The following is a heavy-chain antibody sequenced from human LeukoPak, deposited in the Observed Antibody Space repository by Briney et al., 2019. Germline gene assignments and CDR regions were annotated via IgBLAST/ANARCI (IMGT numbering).Heavy chain of an antibody. D-gene: IGHD2-2*01. Sequence: ASVKASCKASGYTFTSYAMHWVRQAPGQRLEWMGWINAGNGNTKYSQEFQGRVTITRDTSASTAYMELSSLRSEDMAMYYCVRESNQYRGFDYWGQGTLVTVSS. CDR2: INAGNGNT. CDR1: GYTFTSYA. J-gene: IGHJ4*02. CDR3: VRESNQYRGFDY. V-gene: IGHV1-3*03.